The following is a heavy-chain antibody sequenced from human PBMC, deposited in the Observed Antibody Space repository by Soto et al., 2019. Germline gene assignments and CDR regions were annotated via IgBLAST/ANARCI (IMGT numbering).Heavy chain of an antibody. CDR3: ARGGHVVVVTAALDY. D-gene: IGHD2-21*02. Sequence: QVQLMPSVAEVKKPGASVKVSCKASGDTFTAYYIHWVRQAPGQGLEWLGTVNPSGGHTTYAQHFLGRVTMTRDTAPRALFMELTSLTSAATALYYCARGGHVVVVTAALDYWGQGTLVTVSS. CDR2: VNPSGGHT. J-gene: IGHJ4*02. V-gene: IGHV1-46*01. CDR1: GDTFTAYY.